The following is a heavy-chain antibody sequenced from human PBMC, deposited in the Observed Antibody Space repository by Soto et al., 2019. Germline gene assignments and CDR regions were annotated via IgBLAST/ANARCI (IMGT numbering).Heavy chain of an antibody. Sequence: QVQLVQSGAEVKKPGASVKVSCKASGYTFTSYGISWVRQAPGQGLEWMGWFSAYNGNTNYAQKLQGRVPMTTDTSTSTAYMELRSLRSDDTAVYYCARPHGSGSYSSHDAFDIWGQGTMVTVSS. D-gene: IGHD3-10*01. V-gene: IGHV1-18*01. J-gene: IGHJ3*02. CDR2: FSAYNGNT. CDR3: ARPHGSGSYSSHDAFDI. CDR1: GYTFTSYG.